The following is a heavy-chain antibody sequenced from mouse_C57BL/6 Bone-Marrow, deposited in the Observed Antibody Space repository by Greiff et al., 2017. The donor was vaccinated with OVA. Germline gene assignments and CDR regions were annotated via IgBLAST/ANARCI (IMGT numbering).Heavy chain of an antibody. D-gene: IGHD3-1*01. CDR3: ARSSYWGAMDY. J-gene: IGHJ4*01. Sequence: VQGVESGAELVRPGTSVKMSCKASGYTFTNYWIGWAKQRPGHGLEWIGDIYPGGGYTNYNEKFKGKATLTADKSSSTAYMQFSSLTSEDSAIYYCARSSYWGAMDYWGQGTSVTVSS. CDR1: GYTFTNYW. V-gene: IGHV1-63*01. CDR2: IYPGGGYT.